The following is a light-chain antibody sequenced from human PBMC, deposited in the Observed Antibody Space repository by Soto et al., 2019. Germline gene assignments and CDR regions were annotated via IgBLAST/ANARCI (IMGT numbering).Light chain of an antibody. Sequence: VLTQPPSVSGAPGQRVTISCTGSSSNIGAGYDVHWYQQLPGTAPKLLIYGNSNRPSGVPDRFSGSKSGTSASLAITGLQAEDEADYYCQSYDSSLKVFGTGT. CDR2: GNS. CDR1: SSNIGAGYD. J-gene: IGLJ1*01. CDR3: QSYDSSLKV. V-gene: IGLV1-40*01.